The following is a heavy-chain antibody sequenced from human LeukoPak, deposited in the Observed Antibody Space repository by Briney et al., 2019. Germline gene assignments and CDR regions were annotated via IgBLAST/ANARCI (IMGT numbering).Heavy chain of an antibody. Sequence: GESLKISCKGPGYSFTSYWISWVRQMPGKGLEWMGRIDPSDSYTNYSPSFQGHVTISADKSISTAYLQWSSLKASDTAMYYCARLLYYDILTGYNWFDPWGQGTLVTVSS. CDR3: ARLLYYDILTGYNWFDP. D-gene: IGHD3-9*01. V-gene: IGHV5-10-1*01. J-gene: IGHJ5*02. CDR2: IDPSDSYT. CDR1: GYSFTSYW.